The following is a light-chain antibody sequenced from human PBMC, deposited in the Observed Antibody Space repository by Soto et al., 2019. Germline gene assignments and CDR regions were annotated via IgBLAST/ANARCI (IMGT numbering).Light chain of an antibody. CDR1: QSLLHSNGYNY. J-gene: IGKJ2*02. V-gene: IGKV2-28*01. Sequence: DIVMTQSPLSLPVTPGEPASISCRSSQSLLHSNGYNYLDWYLQKPGQSPQLLIYLGSNRASGVPDRFSGSGSGTDFTLKISRVEAEDVGVYYCMQALQTPSTFGQGTSWRSN. CDR3: MQALQTPST. CDR2: LGS.